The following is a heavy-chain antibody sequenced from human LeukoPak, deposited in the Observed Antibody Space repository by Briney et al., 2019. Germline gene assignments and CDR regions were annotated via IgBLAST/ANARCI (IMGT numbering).Heavy chain of an antibody. CDR3: ARAGHSFGTDY. CDR2: FSYSGST. J-gene: IGHJ4*02. D-gene: IGHD5-18*01. V-gene: IGHV4-59*01. CDR1: GGSISSYY. Sequence: SETLSLTCTVSGGSISSYYWSWIRQPPGKGLEWIGYFSYSGSTNYNPSLKSRVTISVDTSKNQFSLKLSSVTAADTAVYYCARAGHSFGTDYWGQGTLVTVSS.